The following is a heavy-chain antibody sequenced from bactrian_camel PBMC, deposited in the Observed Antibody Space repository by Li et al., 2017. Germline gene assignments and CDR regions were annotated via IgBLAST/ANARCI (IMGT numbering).Heavy chain of an antibody. CDR1: GYASNISC. CDR3: AAQTGVSSGHCGNYYNAYGTRGFAV. CDR2: TSAGSDSGGST. J-gene: IGHJ4*01. Sequence: HVQLVESGGGSVQAGGSLRLSCAASGYASNISCMGWFRQAPGKEREGVAATSAGSDSGGSTYYASSVKGRFTIPHDNAKNTLYLQMHMLKPEDTAMYYCAAQTGVSSGHCGNYYNAYGTRGFAVWGQGTQVTVS. D-gene: IGHD4*01. V-gene: IGHV3S1*01.